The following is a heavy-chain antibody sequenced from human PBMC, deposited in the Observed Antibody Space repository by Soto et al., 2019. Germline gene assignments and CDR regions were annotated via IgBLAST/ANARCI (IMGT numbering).Heavy chain of an antibody. Sequence: SETLSLTCTVSGGSISSNYWTWIRQPPGKGLEWIGYVYNSGSTNYNPSLKSRVTISEDTSKSQFSLKVNSMTAADTAVYYCARYRREAVAGYTLDNWGQGIWVTVSS. CDR1: GGSISSNY. J-gene: IGHJ4*02. CDR3: ARYRREAVAGYTLDN. CDR2: VYNSGST. V-gene: IGHV4-59*01. D-gene: IGHD6-13*01.